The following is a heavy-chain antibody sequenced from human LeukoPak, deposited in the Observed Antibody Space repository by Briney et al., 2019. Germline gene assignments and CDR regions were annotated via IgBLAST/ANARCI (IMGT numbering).Heavy chain of an antibody. CDR2: IYYSGST. CDR3: ARNTLYYGSGGNWFDP. V-gene: IGHV4-30-4*01. D-gene: IGHD3-10*01. CDR1: GDSISSADYY. Sequence: SQTLSLTCTVSGDSISSADYYWSWIRQPPGKGLEWIGYIYYSGSTYYNPSLKSRLTIAVDTSKNQFSLKLSSVTAADTAAYYCARNTLYYGSGGNWFDPWGQGTLVTVSS. J-gene: IGHJ5*02.